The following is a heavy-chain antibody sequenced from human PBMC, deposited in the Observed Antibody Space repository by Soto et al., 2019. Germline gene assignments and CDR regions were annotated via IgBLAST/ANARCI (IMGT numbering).Heavy chain of an antibody. D-gene: IGHD1-26*01. Sequence: EVQLVESGGGLVQPGRSLRLSCAASGFTFDDYAMHWVRQAPGKGLEWVSGRSWNSGGIGYADSVKGRFTISRDNAKNCLYLQMDSLRAEDTALYDCAKGRGGSYWRYYFDYWGQGTLVTVSS. J-gene: IGHJ4*02. CDR1: GFTFDDYA. CDR3: AKGRGGSYWRYYFDY. CDR2: RSWNSGGI. V-gene: IGHV3-9*01.